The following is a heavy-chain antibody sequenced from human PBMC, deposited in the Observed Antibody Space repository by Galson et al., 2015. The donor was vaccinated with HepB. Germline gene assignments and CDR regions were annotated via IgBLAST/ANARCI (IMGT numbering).Heavy chain of an antibody. Sequence: SVKVSCKASGYSLISYSMNWFRQAPGQGLEWMGYITFNTGNPIYAQGFTGRFVFSWGTSVSTAYLQINSLEAEDTAVYYCTRDSWLGQQPAFDLWGQGTLVTVSS. V-gene: IGHV7-4-1*02. D-gene: IGHD6-13*01. J-gene: IGHJ4*02. CDR1: GYSLISYS. CDR3: TRDSWLGQQPAFDL. CDR2: ITFNTGNP.